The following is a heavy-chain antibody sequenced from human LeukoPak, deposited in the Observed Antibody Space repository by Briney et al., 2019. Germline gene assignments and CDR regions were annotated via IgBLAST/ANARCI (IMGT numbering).Heavy chain of an antibody. J-gene: IGHJ4*02. CDR3: AKGGRYFPCDY. Sequence: GGSLRLSGAASGFTLSSYAMTWVRQAPGKGLEWVSAISGSGGSTYYADSVKGRFTISRDNSKNTLYLLMNGLRAEDTAVYYCAKGGRYFPCDYWGQGTLVTVSS. V-gene: IGHV3-23*01. CDR2: ISGSGGST. CDR1: GFTLSSYA. D-gene: IGHD3-9*01.